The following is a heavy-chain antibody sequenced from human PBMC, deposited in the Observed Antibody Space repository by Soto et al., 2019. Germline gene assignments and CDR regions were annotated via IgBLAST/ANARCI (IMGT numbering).Heavy chain of an antibody. CDR1: HGSVSSDRIY. CDR3: ARSGYGSSDFDH. D-gene: IGHD6-13*01. V-gene: IGHV4-31*03. J-gene: IGHJ4*01. CDR2: IYYIGNT. Sequence: SETLSLTCTVSHGSVSSDRIYWTRLRQHPGKGLAWIGYIYYIGNTYYRPSLKSRVSISIDTSQNQFSLRLNSVTAADTAVYYCARSGYGSSDFDHRGQGTPVTVSS.